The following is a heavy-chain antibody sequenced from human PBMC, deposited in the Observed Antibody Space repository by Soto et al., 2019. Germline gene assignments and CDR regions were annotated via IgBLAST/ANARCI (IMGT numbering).Heavy chain of an antibody. CDR2: ISYDGSNK. J-gene: IGHJ6*02. Sequence: QVQLVECGGGVVQPGRSLRLSCAASGFTFSSYGMHWVRQAPGKGLEWVAVISYDGSNKYYADSVKGRFTISRDNSKNTLYLQMNSLRAEDTAVYYCAKEGYDSSWRYYYYYGMDVWGQGTTVTVSS. V-gene: IGHV3-30*18. CDR3: AKEGYDSSWRYYYYYGMDV. D-gene: IGHD6-13*01. CDR1: GFTFSSYG.